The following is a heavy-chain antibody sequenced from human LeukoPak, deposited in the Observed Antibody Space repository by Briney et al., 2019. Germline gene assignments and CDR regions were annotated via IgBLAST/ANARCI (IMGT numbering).Heavy chain of an antibody. CDR1: GYTFSDDS. J-gene: IGHJ4*02. Sequence: GGSLRLSCVTSGYTFSDDSMNWVRQAPGSGLEWIAYISPASSTLKYADSVKGRFTISRDNAMKSLYLQMKSLRAEDTAVYYCARDPYYSNHLDFLGQGTLVTVSS. V-gene: IGHV3-48*01. CDR3: ARDPYYSNHLDF. CDR2: ISPASSTL. D-gene: IGHD4-11*01.